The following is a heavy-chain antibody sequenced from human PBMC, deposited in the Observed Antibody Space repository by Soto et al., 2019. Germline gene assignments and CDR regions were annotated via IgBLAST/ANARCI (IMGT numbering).Heavy chain of an antibody. CDR2: IYYSGRH. V-gene: IGHV4-61*01. Sequence: QVQLQESGPGLVKPSETLSLTCTVSGGSVSSGSYYWSWIRQPPGKGLEWIGYIYYSGRHNYNPSLKGRVTLSVDTSKNQFSLKLSSVTAADTAVYYCARDHGDYVLNWFDPWGQGTLVTVSS. J-gene: IGHJ5*02. CDR1: GGSVSSGSYY. D-gene: IGHD4-17*01. CDR3: ARDHGDYVLNWFDP.